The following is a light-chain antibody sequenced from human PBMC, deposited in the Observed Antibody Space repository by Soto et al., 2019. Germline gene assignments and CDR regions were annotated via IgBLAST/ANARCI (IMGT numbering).Light chain of an antibody. CDR3: SSYVGSNNFV. CDR1: SSDVGTYNY. V-gene: IGLV2-8*01. J-gene: IGLJ1*01. CDR2: DVS. Sequence: QSALTQPPSASGSPGQSVTISCTGTSSDVGTYNYVSWYQQHPGKAPKLMIYDVSKRPSGVPDRFSGSKSGNTASLTVSGLQAEDEADYYCSSYVGSNNFVFGTGTKLTVL.